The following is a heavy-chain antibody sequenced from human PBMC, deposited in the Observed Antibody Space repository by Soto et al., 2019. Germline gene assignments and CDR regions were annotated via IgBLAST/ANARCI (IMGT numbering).Heavy chain of an antibody. Sequence: GGSLRLSCAASGFTFSSYWMSWVRQAPGKGLEWVANIKQDGSEKYYVDSVKGRFTISRDNAKNSLYLQMNSLRAEDTAVYYSARDFAVTGGDYSRSCNANRDYYYYGMDVCGQVNTVTVSS. CDR2: IKQDGSEK. J-gene: IGHJ6*02. CDR1: GFTFSSYW. V-gene: IGHV3-7*01. CDR3: ARDFAVTGGDYSRSCNANRDYYYYGMDV. D-gene: IGHD6-13*01.